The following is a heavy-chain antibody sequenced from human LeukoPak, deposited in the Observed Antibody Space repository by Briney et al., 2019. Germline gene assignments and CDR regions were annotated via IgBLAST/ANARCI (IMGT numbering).Heavy chain of an antibody. CDR2: ISGDGSVT. J-gene: IGHJ4*01. Sequence: GGSLRLSCTASGFTLRNYCMHWVRQVPGKRLVWVSRISGDGSVTNYADSVQGRLTISRDNAKNILYLQINNLRSEDTAVYYCARYSSSSGGASYYLDYWGHGTLVTVSS. CDR3: ARYSSSSGGASYYLDY. D-gene: IGHD6-6*01. CDR1: GFTLRNYC. V-gene: IGHV3-74*01.